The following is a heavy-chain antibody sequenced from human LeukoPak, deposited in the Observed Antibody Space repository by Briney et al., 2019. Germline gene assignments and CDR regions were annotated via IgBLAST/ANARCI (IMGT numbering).Heavy chain of an antibody. J-gene: IGHJ4*02. CDR2: ISGSGGST. CDR1: GFTFSSYA. V-gene: IGHV3-23*01. Sequence: PGGSLRLSCAASGFTFSSYAMSWVRQAPGKGLEWVSAISGSGGSTYYADSVKGRFTISRDNSKNTLYLQMNSLRAEDTAVYYCARRIRDGYTKANYFDYWGQGTLVTVSS. CDR3: ARRIRDGYTKANYFDY. D-gene: IGHD5-24*01.